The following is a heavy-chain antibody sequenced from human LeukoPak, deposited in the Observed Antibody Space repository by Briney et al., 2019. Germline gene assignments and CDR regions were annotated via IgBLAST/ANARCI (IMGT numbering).Heavy chain of an antibody. CDR2: IYFDGGNK. V-gene: IGHV3-33*01. CDR3: ASEGRDYGGNPFDY. Sequence: PGRSLRLSCTASGFTFTTYGMHWVRQAPGQGLERLAVIYFDGGNKFYADSVKGRFTISRDNAKNTLYLQMNSLRAEATAVYYCASEGRDYGGNPFDYWGQGTLVTVPS. CDR1: GFTFTTYG. J-gene: IGHJ4*02. D-gene: IGHD4-23*01.